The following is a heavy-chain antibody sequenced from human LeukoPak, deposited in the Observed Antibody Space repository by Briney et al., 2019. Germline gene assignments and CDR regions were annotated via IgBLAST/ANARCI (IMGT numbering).Heavy chain of an antibody. D-gene: IGHD6-6*01. CDR3: ARDKAQDSVYYGMDV. J-gene: IGHJ6*02. V-gene: IGHV3-21*06. CDR2: ISSGSNYI. Sequence: GGSLRLSCAASGFTFSSYSMVWVRQAPGKGLEWVSSISSGSNYIYYADSVKGRFTISRDNARTSLYLQMNSQRAEDTAVYYCARDKAQDSVYYGMDVWGQGTTVTVPS. CDR1: GFTFSSYS.